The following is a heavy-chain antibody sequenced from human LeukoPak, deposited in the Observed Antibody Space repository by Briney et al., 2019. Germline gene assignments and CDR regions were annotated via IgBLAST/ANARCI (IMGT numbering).Heavy chain of an antibody. CDR1: GFTFNNYW. Sequence: GGSLRLSCAASGFTFNNYWMHWVRQAPGKGLVWVSRLDGEGSISSYADSVKGRFTISRDNARNTLYLQMSSLRAEDTAVYYCTRGTGTTFDYWGQGTLVTVSS. V-gene: IGHV3-74*01. CDR3: TRGTGTTFDY. CDR2: LDGEGSIS. D-gene: IGHD1-1*01. J-gene: IGHJ4*02.